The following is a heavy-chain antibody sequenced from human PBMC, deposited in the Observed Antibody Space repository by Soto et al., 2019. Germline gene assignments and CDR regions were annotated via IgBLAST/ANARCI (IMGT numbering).Heavy chain of an antibody. CDR1: GYTFTSYA. J-gene: IGHJ6*01. Sequence: ASVKVSCKASGYTFTSYAMHWVRQAPGQRLEWMGWINAGNGNTKYSQKFQGRVTITRDTSASTAYMELSSLRSEDTAVYYCARDLDTAMARVPLNYRYVMDVSGQGTTDIVSS. CDR2: INAGNGNT. V-gene: IGHV1-3*01. CDR3: ARDLDTAMARVPLNYRYVMDV. D-gene: IGHD5-18*01.